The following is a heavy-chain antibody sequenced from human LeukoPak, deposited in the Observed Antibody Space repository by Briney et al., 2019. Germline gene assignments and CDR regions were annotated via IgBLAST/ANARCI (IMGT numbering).Heavy chain of an antibody. D-gene: IGHD2-2*01. CDR3: AREVIVPAAELDY. Sequence: SETLSLTCTVSGGSISSGSYYWSWLRQPAGRGLEWIGRIYTSGSTNYNPSLKSRVTISVDPSKNQFSLKLSSVTAADTAVYYCAREVIVPAAELDYWGQGTLVTVSS. CDR2: IYTSGST. J-gene: IGHJ4*02. CDR1: GGSISSGSYY. V-gene: IGHV4-61*02.